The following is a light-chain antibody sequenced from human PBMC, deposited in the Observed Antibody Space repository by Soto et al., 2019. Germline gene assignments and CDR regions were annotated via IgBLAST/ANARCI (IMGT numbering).Light chain of an antibody. V-gene: IGLV2-14*01. CDR1: SSDVGGYNY. Sequence: LTQPASVSGSPGQSITISCTGTSSDVGGYNYVSWYQQHPGKAPKLMIYEVSNRPSGVSNRFSGSKSGNTASLTISGLQAEDEADYYCSSYTSSSGYVFGTGTKVTVL. CDR3: SSYTSSSGYV. J-gene: IGLJ1*01. CDR2: EVS.